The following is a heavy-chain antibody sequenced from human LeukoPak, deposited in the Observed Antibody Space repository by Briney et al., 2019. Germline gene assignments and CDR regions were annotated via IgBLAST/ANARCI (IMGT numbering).Heavy chain of an antibody. Sequence: SETLSLTCTVSGGSISSYYWSWIRQPAGKGLEWIGRIYTSGSTNYNPSLKSRVTISVDTSKNQFSLKLSSVTAADTAVYYCARHPTYSGSRDYWGQGTLVTVSS. J-gene: IGHJ4*02. CDR3: ARHPTYSGSRDY. CDR1: GGSISSYY. CDR2: IYTSGST. V-gene: IGHV4-4*07. D-gene: IGHD1-26*01.